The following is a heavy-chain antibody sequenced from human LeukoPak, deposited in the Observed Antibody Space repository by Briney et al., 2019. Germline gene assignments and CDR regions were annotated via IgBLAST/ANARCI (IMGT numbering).Heavy chain of an antibody. CDR1: GFTFSSYS. CDR3: AREDCSSTSCPGYMDV. J-gene: IGHJ6*03. CDR2: ISSSSSYI. V-gene: IGHV3-21*01. D-gene: IGHD2-2*01. Sequence: GGSLRLSCAASGFTFSSYSMNWVRQAPGKGLEWVSSISSSSSYIYYADSVKGRFTISRDNAKNSLYPQMNSLRAEDTAVYYCAREDCSSTSCPGYMDVWGKGTTVTVSS.